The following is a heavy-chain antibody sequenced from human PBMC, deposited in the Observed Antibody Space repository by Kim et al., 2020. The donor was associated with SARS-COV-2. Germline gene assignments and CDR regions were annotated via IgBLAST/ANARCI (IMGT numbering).Heavy chain of an antibody. V-gene: IGHV3-7*01. Sequence: GGSLRLSCAASGFTFSSYWMSWVRQAPGKGLEWVANIKQDGSEKYYVDSVKGRFTISRDNAKNSLYLQMNSLRAEDTAVYYCARISFKLYGDYVEDWGQGTLVTVSS. CDR3: ARISFKLYGDYVED. CDR1: GFTFSSYW. J-gene: IGHJ4*02. CDR2: IKQDGSEK. D-gene: IGHD4-17*01.